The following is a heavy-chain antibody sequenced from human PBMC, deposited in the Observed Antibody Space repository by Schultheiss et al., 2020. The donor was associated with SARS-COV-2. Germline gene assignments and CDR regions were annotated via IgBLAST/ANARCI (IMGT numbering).Heavy chain of an antibody. CDR3: ARGTMRWWLVRYGMDV. V-gene: IGHV3-64*01. CDR2: ISSNGGST. Sequence: GGSLRLSCAASGFTFSSYAMHWVRQAPGKGLEYVSAISSNGGSTYYANSVKGRFTISRDNSKNTLYLQMNSLRAEDTAVYYCARGTMRWWLVRYGMDVWGQGTTVTVSS. CDR1: GFTFSSYA. D-gene: IGHD6-19*01. J-gene: IGHJ6*02.